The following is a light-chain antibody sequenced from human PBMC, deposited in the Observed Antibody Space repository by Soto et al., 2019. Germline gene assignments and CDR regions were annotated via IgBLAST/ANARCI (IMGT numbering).Light chain of an antibody. CDR3: ETWDSNTPCV. CDR1: SGHSSYI. V-gene: IGLV4-60*02. CDR2: LEGSGSY. Sequence: QLVLTQSSSASASLGSSVKLTCTLSSGHSSYIIAWHQQQPGKAPRYLMKLEGSGSYNKGGGVPDRFSGSSSGADRYLTISNLQFEDEADYYCETWDSNTPCVLGTGTKLTVL. J-gene: IGLJ1*01.